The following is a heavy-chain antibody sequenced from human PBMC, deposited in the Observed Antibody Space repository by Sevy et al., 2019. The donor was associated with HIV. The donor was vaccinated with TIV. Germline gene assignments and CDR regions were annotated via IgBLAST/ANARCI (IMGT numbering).Heavy chain of an antibody. CDR3: ARDHVKDGDLGDYYYFAMDV. J-gene: IGHJ6*02. D-gene: IGHD4-17*01. V-gene: IGHV3-11*01. CDR1: GFILSDYY. CDR2: ISDSDDSI. Sequence: GGSLRLSCAASGFILSDYYMSWIRQAPGKGLEWLSYISDSDDSIYYADSVKGRFTISWDKTKNSLYLQMNSLRAEDTAVYCCARDHVKDGDLGDYYYFAMDVWGQGTTVTVSS.